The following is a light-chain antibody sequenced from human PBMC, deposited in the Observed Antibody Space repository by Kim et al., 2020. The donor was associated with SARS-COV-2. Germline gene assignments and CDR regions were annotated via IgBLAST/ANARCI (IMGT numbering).Light chain of an antibody. J-gene: IGLJ3*02. CDR2: SKD. CDR1: SLKTYY. CDR3: SSLDSSGYHWV. V-gene: IGLV3-19*01. Sequence: SSELTQDPAVSVALGQTVRITCRGDSLKTYYASWFQQQPGQAPVLVFYSKDNRPSGIPDRFSGSSSGDTASLTITGAQAEDEADYYCSSLDSSGYHWVFG.